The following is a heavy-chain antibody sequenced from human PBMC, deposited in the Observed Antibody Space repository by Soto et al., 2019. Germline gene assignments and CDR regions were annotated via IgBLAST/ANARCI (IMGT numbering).Heavy chain of an antibody. J-gene: IGHJ4*02. CDR1: GFTFNNYA. CDR2: ISGSGGKT. V-gene: IGHV3-23*01. Sequence: PGGSLRLSCAASGFTFNNYAMSWVRQAPGKGLEWVSAISGSGGKTYYRDSVKGRFTISRDNSKNTLYLEVNSLRAEDTAVYFCAKEERFGDLIYLDYWGQGARVTVSS. D-gene: IGHD3-10*01. CDR3: AKEERFGDLIYLDY.